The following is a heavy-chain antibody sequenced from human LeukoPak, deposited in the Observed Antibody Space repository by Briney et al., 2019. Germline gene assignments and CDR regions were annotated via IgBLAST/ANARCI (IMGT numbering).Heavy chain of an antibody. V-gene: IGHV4-61*02. D-gene: IGHD3-10*01. CDR1: VGSISSGSYY. Sequence: PSETLSLTCTVSVGSISSGSYYWSWIRQPAGKGLEWIGRIYTSGSTNYNPSLKSRVTISVDTSKNQFSLKLSSVTAADTAVYYCAREVYGSGSFDGYWGQGTLVTVTS. J-gene: IGHJ4*02. CDR2: IYTSGST. CDR3: AREVYGSGSFDGY.